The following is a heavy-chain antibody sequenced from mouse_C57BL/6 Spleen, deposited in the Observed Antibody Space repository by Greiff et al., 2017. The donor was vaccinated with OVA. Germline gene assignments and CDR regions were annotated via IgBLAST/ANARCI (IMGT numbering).Heavy chain of an antibody. Sequence: EVKLMESGEGLVKPGGSLKLSCAASGFTFSSYAMSWVRQTPEKRLEWVAYISSGGDYIYYADTVKGRFTISRDNARNTLYLQMSSLKSEDTSMYYGTRGDYGSSFWFAYWGQGTLVTVSA. J-gene: IGHJ3*01. V-gene: IGHV5-9-1*02. CDR3: TRGDYGSSFWFAY. CDR1: GFTFSSYA. D-gene: IGHD1-1*01. CDR2: ISSGGDYI.